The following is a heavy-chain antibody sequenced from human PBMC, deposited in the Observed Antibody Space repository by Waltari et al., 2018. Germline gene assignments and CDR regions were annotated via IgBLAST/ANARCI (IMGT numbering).Heavy chain of an antibody. CDR3: ARQAARNFDY. V-gene: IGHV1-2*02. J-gene: IGHJ4*02. CDR2: INPNTGGT. Sequence: QVQLVQSGAEVHKPGASVNVPCKASGYTLIGYYIHWVRQAPGQGLEWMGWINPNTGGTKYAQKYQGRVTLTRDTSISTAYMELSSLGSDDMAVFYCARQAARNFDYWGQGTLVTVSS. CDR1: GYTLIGYY.